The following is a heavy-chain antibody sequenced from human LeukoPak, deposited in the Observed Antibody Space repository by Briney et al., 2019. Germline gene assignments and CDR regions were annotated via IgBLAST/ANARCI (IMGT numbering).Heavy chain of an antibody. CDR3: AKYTGYYFDY. J-gene: IGHJ4*02. V-gene: IGHV3-7*01. CDR2: INQDGTEK. D-gene: IGHD2-2*02. CDR1: GFTFSSYW. Sequence: GGSLRLSCAASGFTFSSYWMNWVRQAPGKGLEWVANINQDGTEKFYVASVKGRFTISRDNAKNSLYLQMNSLRAEDTAVYYCAKYTGYYFDYWGQGILVTVPS.